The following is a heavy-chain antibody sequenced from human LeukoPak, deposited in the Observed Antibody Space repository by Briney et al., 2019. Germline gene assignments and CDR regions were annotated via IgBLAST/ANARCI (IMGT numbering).Heavy chain of an antibody. CDR1: GYTFTGYY. CDR3: ARDPPGLTLGSPGDY. CDR2: ISANNGDT. J-gene: IGHJ4*02. D-gene: IGHD3-16*01. Sequence: ASVKVSCKASGYTFTGYYMHWVRQAPGQGLQWMGWISANNGDTSYSQKLQGRVTMTTDTSTNTAYMELRSLTSDDTAVYYCARDPPGLTLGSPGDYWGQGTLVIVS. V-gene: IGHV1-18*04.